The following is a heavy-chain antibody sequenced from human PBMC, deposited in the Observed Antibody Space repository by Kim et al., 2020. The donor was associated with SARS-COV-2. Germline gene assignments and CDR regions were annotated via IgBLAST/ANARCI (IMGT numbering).Heavy chain of an antibody. V-gene: IGHV3-30*07. D-gene: IGHD3-22*01. Sequence: SVKGRFTIAGDNSKNTLYLQMNSLRAEDTAVYYCARAPYYYDSTGYYFDYWGQGTLVTVSS. J-gene: IGHJ4*02. CDR3: ARAPYYYDSTGYYFDY.